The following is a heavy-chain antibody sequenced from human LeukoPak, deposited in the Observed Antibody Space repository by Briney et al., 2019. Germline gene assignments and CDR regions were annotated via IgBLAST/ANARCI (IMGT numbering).Heavy chain of an antibody. CDR1: GFTFDDYA. CDR2: ISWDGGST. CDR3: AKDGKAAGYYYYYYMDV. D-gene: IGHD6-13*01. J-gene: IGHJ6*03. V-gene: IGHV3-43D*03. Sequence: GGSLRLSCAASGFTFDDYAMHWVRQAPGKGLEWVSLISWDGGSTYYADSVKGRFTISRDNSKNSLYLQMNSLRAEDTALYYCAKDGKAAGYYYYYYMDVWGKGTTVTISS.